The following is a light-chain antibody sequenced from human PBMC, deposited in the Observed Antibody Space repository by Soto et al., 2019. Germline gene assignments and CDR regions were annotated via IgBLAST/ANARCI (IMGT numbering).Light chain of an antibody. J-gene: IGLJ1*01. CDR3: CSYAGSSSNV. V-gene: IGLV2-23*01. CDR1: SSDVGSYNL. Sequence: QSALTQPASVSGSPGQSITISCTGTSSDVGSYNLVSWYQQHPGKAPKLMIYEGSKRPSGVSNRFSGSKSGNTASLTISGLQAEDEADYSCCSYAGSSSNVFGTGTKVTVL. CDR2: EGS.